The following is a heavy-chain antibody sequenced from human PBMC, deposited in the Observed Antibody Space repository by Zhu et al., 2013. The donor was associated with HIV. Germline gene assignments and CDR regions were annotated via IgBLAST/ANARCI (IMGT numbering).Heavy chain of an antibody. Sequence: QVQLVQSGAEVKKPGASVKVSRKASGYTFTGYYMHWVRRAPGQGLEWMGWINPNSGGTNYAQKFQGRVTMTRDTSISTAYMELSRLRSDDTAVYYCAGSLGELSTILDYWGQGTLVTVSS. CDR3: AGSLGELSTILDY. D-gene: IGHD3-16*02. CDR2: INPNSGGT. V-gene: IGHV1-2*02. CDR1: GYTFTGYY. J-gene: IGHJ4*02.